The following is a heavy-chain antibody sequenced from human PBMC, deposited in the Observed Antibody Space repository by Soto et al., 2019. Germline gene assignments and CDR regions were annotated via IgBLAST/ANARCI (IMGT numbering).Heavy chain of an antibody. Sequence: EVQLLESGGGLVQPGGSLRLSCAASGFTFSSYAMSWVRQAPGKGLEWVLAISGSGGSTYYADSVKGRFTISRDNSKNTLYLQMNSLRAEDTAVYYCAKGDIVVVPAAWGAFDIWGQGTMVTVSS. J-gene: IGHJ3*02. CDR2: ISGSGGST. V-gene: IGHV3-23*01. CDR1: GFTFSSYA. D-gene: IGHD2-2*01. CDR3: AKGDIVVVPAAWGAFDI.